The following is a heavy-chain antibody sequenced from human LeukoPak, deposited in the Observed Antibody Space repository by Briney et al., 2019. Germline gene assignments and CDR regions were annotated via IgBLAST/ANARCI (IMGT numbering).Heavy chain of an antibody. CDR2: IYYSGST. CDR3: ARVRRGDYDFWSGYYFDY. Sequence: MPSETLSLTCTVSGGSISSYYWSWIRQPPGKGLEWIGHIYYSGSTNYNPSLKSRVTISVDTSKNQFSLKLSSVTAADTAVYYCARVRRGDYDFWSGYYFDYWGQGTLVTVSS. V-gene: IGHV4-59*01. J-gene: IGHJ4*02. CDR1: GGSISSYY. D-gene: IGHD3-3*01.